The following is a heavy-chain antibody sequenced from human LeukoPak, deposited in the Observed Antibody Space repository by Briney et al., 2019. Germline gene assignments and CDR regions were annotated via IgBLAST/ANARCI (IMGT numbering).Heavy chain of an antibody. D-gene: IGHD6-19*01. V-gene: IGHV1-2*06. CDR2: IDPNSGDT. Sequence: ASVKVSCKASGYTFTGYYMNWVRQAPGQGLEWIGRIDPNSGDTNFAQKFQGRVTMTRDTSITTAYMELSRLRSDDTAVYYCARVIAAVTSKGVLHYWGQGTLVTVSS. CDR1: GYTFTGYY. J-gene: IGHJ4*02. CDR3: ARVIAAVTSKGVLHY.